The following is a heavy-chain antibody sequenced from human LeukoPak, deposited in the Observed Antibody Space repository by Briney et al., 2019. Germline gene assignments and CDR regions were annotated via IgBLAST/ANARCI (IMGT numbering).Heavy chain of an antibody. CDR1: GFTFSSYW. V-gene: IGHV4-38-2*01. Sequence: PGGSLRLSCAASGFTFSSYWMSWVRQAPGKGLEWIGSIYHSGSTYYNPSLKSRVTISVDTSKNQFSLKLSSVTAADTAVYYCARLSTIFGVVTHLDYWGQGTLVTVSS. CDR2: IYHSGST. CDR3: ARLSTIFGVVTHLDY. D-gene: IGHD3-3*01. J-gene: IGHJ4*02.